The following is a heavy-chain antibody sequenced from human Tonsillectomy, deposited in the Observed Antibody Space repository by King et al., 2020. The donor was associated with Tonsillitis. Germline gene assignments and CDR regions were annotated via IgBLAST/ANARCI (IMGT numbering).Heavy chain of an antibody. Sequence: VQLVESGAEVKKPGSWVKVSCKASGGTFSSYGISWVRQAPGQGLEWMGGIIPIFDTANYAQKFQGRVTITADESTSTAYMDLSSLGSEDTAVYYCARDRDYDSSGYCYIADYWGQGTLVTLSS. CDR1: GGTFSSYG. CDR2: IIPIFDTA. D-gene: IGHD3-22*01. J-gene: IGHJ4*02. CDR3: ARDRDYDSSGYCYIADY. V-gene: IGHV1-69*01.